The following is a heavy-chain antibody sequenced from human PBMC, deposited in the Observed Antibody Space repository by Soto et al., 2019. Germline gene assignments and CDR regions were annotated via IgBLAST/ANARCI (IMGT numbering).Heavy chain of an antibody. J-gene: IGHJ4*02. CDR1: GYSISSGYY. CDR3: ARTLTEITIFGVVMKAYYFDY. Sequence: SETLSLTCAVSGYSISSGYYWGWIRQPPGKGLEWIGSIYHSGSTYYNPSLKSRVTISVDTSKNQFSLKLSSVTAADTAVYYCARTLTEITIFGVVMKAYYFDYWGQGTLVT. CDR2: IYHSGST. D-gene: IGHD3-3*01. V-gene: IGHV4-38-2*01.